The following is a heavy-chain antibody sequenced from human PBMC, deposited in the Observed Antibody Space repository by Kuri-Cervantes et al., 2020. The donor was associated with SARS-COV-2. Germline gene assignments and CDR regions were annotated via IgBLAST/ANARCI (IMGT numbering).Heavy chain of an antibody. Sequence: GESLKISCAASGFTFSSYSMNWVRQAPGKGLEWVSYISSSSSTIYYADSVKGRFTISRDNSKNTLYLQMNSLRSEDTAVYYCATLEQLGNYYYYYYYMDVWGKGTTVTVSS. J-gene: IGHJ6*03. CDR1: GFTFSSYS. V-gene: IGHV3-48*01. CDR2: ISSSSSTI. CDR3: ATLEQLGNYYYYYYYMDV. D-gene: IGHD6-6*01.